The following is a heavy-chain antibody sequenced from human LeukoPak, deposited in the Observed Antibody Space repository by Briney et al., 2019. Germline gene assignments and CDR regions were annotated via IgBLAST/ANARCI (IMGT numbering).Heavy chain of an antibody. CDR2: ISSSGSTI. D-gene: IGHD3-22*01. J-gene: IGHJ4*02. CDR3: ARAIVTSYYDSSGYEGGPLDY. V-gene: IGHV3-48*01. Sequence: GGSLRLSCAASGFTFSSYSMNWVRQAPGKGLEWVSYISSSGSTIYYADSVKGRFTISRDNSKNTLYLQMNSLRAEDTAVYYCARAIVTSYYDSSGYEGGPLDYWGQGTLVTVSS. CDR1: GFTFSSYS.